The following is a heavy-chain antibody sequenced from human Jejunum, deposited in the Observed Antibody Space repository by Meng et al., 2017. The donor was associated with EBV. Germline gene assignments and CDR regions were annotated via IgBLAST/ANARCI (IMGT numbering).Heavy chain of an antibody. Sequence: QLRLQESGPGLVKPWDXLSLTCTVTGDSVRSYYWSWIRQSPEKGLEWIGYTHYSETSIYSPSLMSRATISVDTSNSQFSLKLNSVTAADTAIYYCTRGSTGAFNAWGQGILVTVSS. D-gene: IGHD1-26*01. CDR1: GDSVRSYY. CDR2: THYSETS. V-gene: IGHV4-59*02. CDR3: TRGSTGAFNA. J-gene: IGHJ5*02.